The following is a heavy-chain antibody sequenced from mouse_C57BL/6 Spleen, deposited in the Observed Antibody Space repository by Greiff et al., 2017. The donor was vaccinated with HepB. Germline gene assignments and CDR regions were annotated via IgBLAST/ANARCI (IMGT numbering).Heavy chain of an antibody. CDR3: ALDSSGYVAY. J-gene: IGHJ3*01. CDR2: INPGSGGT. CDR1: GYAFTNYL. Sequence: QVQLKQSGAELVRPGTSVKVSCKASGYAFTNYLIEWVKQRPGQGLEWIGVINPGSGGTNYNEKFKSKATLTVDKSSSTAYMQLSSLTSEDSAVYYCALDSSGYVAYWGQGTLVTVSA. D-gene: IGHD3-2*02. V-gene: IGHV1-54*01.